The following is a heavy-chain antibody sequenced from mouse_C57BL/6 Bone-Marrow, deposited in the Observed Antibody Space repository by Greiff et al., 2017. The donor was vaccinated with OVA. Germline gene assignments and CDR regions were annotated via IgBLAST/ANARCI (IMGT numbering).Heavy chain of an antibody. J-gene: IGHJ4*01. V-gene: IGHV1-19*01. D-gene: IGHD2-4*01. CDR3: ARRDYDYVGYYAMDY. CDR2: INPYNGGT. Sequence: VQLQQSGPVLVKPGASVKMSCKASGYTFTDYYMNWVKQSHGKSLEWIGVINPYNGGTSYNQKFKGKATLTVDKSSSTAYMELNSLTSEDSAVYYCARRDYDYVGYYAMDYWGQGTSVTVSS. CDR1: GYTFTDYY.